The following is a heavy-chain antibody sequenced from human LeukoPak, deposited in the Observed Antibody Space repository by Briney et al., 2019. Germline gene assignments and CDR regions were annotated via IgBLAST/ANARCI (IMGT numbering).Heavy chain of an antibody. D-gene: IGHD1-1*01. CDR1: GFTFSSYE. CDR3: AGGASNWSFDYYGMDV. CDR2: ISSSGSSI. V-gene: IGHV3-48*03. J-gene: IGHJ6*02. Sequence: HPGGSLRLSCAASGFTFSSYEMNWVRQAPGKGLEWVSCISSSGSSIYYADSVKGRFTISRDNAKNSLYLQMNTLRAEDTAVYYCAGGASNWSFDYYGMDVWGQGTTVTVS.